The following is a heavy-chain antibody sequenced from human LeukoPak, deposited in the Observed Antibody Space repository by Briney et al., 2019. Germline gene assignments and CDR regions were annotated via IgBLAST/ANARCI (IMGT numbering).Heavy chain of an antibody. CDR2: IKLDGSEK. CDR3: TKDWWFGESWVFQH. D-gene: IGHD3-10*01. V-gene: IGHV3-7*01. Sequence: PGGSLRLSCAASGFTFSNYWMSWVRQAPGKGLEWVANIKLDGSEKDYVDSVKGRFTISRDNAKNSLYLQMNSLRAEDTAVYYCTKDWWFGESWVFQHWGQGTLVTVSS. CDR1: GFTFSNYW. J-gene: IGHJ1*01.